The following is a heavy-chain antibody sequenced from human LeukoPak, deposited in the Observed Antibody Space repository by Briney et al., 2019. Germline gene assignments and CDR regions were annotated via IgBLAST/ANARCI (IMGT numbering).Heavy chain of an antibody. CDR3: ARDSRVYGSGSYYKWSWFDP. D-gene: IGHD3-10*01. J-gene: IGHJ5*02. CDR1: GFTVSSNY. V-gene: IGHV3-66*02. Sequence: QSGGSLRLSCAASGFTVSSNYMSWVRQAPGKGLEWVSVIYSGGSIDYADSVKGRFTISRDNSKNTVYLQMNSLRSDDTAVYYCARDSRVYGSGSYYKWSWFDPWGQGTLVTVSS. CDR2: IYSGGSI.